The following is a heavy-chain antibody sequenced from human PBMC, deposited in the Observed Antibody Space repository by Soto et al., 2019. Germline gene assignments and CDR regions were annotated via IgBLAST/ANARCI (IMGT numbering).Heavy chain of an antibody. D-gene: IGHD2-2*02. CDR3: AREFIGVVPAAILEQGMEV. V-gene: IGHV1-2*02. CDR1: GYTFTGYC. Sequence: ASVKVSCKASGYTFTGYCIHWVRQAPGQGLEWMGWINPNSGGTKYAQKFQGRVTMTRDTSISTAYMELSRLGSDDTAVYYCAREFIGVVPAAILEQGMEVWCQGTKVTVCS. CDR2: INPNSGGT. J-gene: IGHJ6*02.